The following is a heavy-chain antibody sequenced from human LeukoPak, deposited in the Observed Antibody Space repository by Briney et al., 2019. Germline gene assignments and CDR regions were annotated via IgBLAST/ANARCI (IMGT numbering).Heavy chain of an antibody. Sequence: GGSLRLSCAASGFTFSRYGMHWVRQAPGRGLEWVSLISYDGVTKYYADTVKGRFTIARDNSKNMLYVQMNSLRAEDTAVYYCAKDRGSSSSASGMDVWGQGTTVTVSS. CDR1: GFTFSRYG. V-gene: IGHV3-30*18. CDR2: ISYDGVTK. D-gene: IGHD6-13*01. CDR3: AKDRGSSSSASGMDV. J-gene: IGHJ6*02.